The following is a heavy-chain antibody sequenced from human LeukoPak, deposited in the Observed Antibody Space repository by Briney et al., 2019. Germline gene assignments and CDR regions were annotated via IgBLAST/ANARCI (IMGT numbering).Heavy chain of an antibody. CDR3: AKDRRVGPRGYYFDY. CDR1: GFTFSTYA. V-gene: IGHV3-23*01. J-gene: IGHJ4*02. Sequence: GGSLRLSCAGSGFTFSTYAINWVRQAPGKGLEWVSGISGGGDTTYYADSVRGRFTISRDNSKSTLYLQMNSLRAEDTAVYYCAKDRRVGPRGYYFDYWGQGTLVTVSS. D-gene: IGHD5-24*01. CDR2: ISGGGDTT.